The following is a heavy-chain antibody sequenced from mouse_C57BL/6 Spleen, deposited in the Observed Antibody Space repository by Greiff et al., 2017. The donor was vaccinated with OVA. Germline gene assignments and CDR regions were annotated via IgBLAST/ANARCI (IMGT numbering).Heavy chain of an antibody. CDR1: GYTFTDYE. CDR3: KGNGYDDAMDY. D-gene: IGHD2-2*01. V-gene: IGHV1-15*01. Sequence: QVHVKQSGAELVRPGASVTLSCKASGYTFTDYEMHWVKQTPVHGLEWIGAIDPETGGTAYNQKFKGKAILTADKSSSTAYMELRSLTSEDSAVYYCKGNGYDDAMDYWGQGTSVTVSS. CDR2: IDPETGGT. J-gene: IGHJ4*01.